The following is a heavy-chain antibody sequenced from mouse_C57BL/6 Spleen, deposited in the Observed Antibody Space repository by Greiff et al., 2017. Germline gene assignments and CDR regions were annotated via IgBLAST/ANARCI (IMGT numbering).Heavy chain of an antibody. J-gene: IGHJ3*01. CDR3: ARGGSNYYWFAY. CDR2: IPYDGSN. V-gene: IGHV3-6*01. CDR1: GYSITSGYY. Sequence: DVQLQESGPGLVKPSPSLSITCSVTGYSITSGYYWYWIRQFPGNKLEWMGYIPYDGSNNYNPALKNRISITRDTSKNQFFLKLNSVTTEDTATYYCARGGSNYYWFAYWGQGTLVTVSA. D-gene: IGHD2-5*01.